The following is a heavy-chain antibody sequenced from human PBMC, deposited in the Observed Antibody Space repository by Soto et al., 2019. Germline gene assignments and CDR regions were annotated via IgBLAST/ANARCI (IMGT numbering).Heavy chain of an antibody. CDR2: IKSKTDGGTT. D-gene: IGHD6-13*01. J-gene: IGHJ3*02. CDR3: HADPAADDAFDI. CDR1: GFTFSNAW. V-gene: IGHV3-15*01. Sequence: GGSLRLSCAASGFTFSNAWMSWVRQAPGKGLEWVGRIKSKTDGGTTDYAAPVKGRFTISRDDSKNTLYLQMNSLKTEDTAVYYCHADPAADDAFDIWGQGTMVTVSS.